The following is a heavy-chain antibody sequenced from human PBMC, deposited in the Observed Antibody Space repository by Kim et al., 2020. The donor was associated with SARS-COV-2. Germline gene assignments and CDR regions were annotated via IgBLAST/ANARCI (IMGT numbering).Heavy chain of an antibody. CDR2: ISSSSSYI. V-gene: IGHV3-21*01. CDR1: GFTFSSYS. CDR3: ARESRIDSLGDAFDI. D-gene: IGHD3-16*01. J-gene: IGHJ3*02. Sequence: GGSLRLSCAASGFTFSSYSMNWVRQAPGKGLEWVSSISSSSSYIYYADSVKGRFTISRDNAKNSLYLQMNSLRAEDTAVYYCARESRIDSLGDAFDIWGQGTMVTVSS.